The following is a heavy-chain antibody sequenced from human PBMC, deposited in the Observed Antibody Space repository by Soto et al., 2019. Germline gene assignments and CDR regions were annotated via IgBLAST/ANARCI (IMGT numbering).Heavy chain of an antibody. CDR2: INHSGST. J-gene: IGHJ4*02. Sequence: GSLRLSCAASGFTVTSHAMSWVRQAPGKGLEWIGEINHSGSTNYNPSLKSRVTISVDTSKNQFSLKLSSVTAADTAVYYCARGVSQGAGSDYWGQGTLVTVSS. D-gene: IGHD1-26*01. CDR1: GFTVTSHA. V-gene: IGHV4-34*01. CDR3: ARGVSQGAGSDY.